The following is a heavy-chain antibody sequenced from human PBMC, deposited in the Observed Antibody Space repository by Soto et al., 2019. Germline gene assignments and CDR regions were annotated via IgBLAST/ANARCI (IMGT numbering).Heavy chain of an antibody. CDR1: GGSISSSSYY. J-gene: IGHJ4*02. Sequence: PSETLSLTRTVSGGSISSSSYYWGWIRQPPGKGLEWIGSIYYSGSTYYNPSLKSRVTISVDTSKNQFSLKLSSVTAADTAVYYCAGYDFWSLDYWGQGTLVTVSS. V-gene: IGHV4-39*01. CDR2: IYYSGST. D-gene: IGHD3-3*01. CDR3: AGYDFWSLDY.